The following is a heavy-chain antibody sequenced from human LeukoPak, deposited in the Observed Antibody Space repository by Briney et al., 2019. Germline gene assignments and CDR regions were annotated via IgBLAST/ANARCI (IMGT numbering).Heavy chain of an antibody. V-gene: IGHV1-18*01. J-gene: IGHJ1*01. D-gene: IGHD6-19*01. CDR2: ISAYNGNT. CDR1: GYTFTSYG. CDR3: ARDRAVAGYTEYFQH. Sequence: ASVKVSCEASGYTFTSYGISWVRQAPGQGLEWMGWISAYNGNTNYAQKLQGRVTMTTDTSTSTAYMELRSLRSDDTAVYYCARDRAVAGYTEYFQHWGQGTLVTVSS.